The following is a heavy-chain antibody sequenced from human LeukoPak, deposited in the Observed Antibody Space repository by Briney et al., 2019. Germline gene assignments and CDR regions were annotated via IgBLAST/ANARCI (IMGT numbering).Heavy chain of an antibody. J-gene: IGHJ4*02. CDR3: ARRHVPVETNDRSDF. D-gene: IGHD6-19*01. CDR1: GFAFSSYW. V-gene: IGHV3-74*03. Sequence: GGSLRLSCAASGFAFSSYWMHWVRQAPWKGLVWVSRINGDGSSTTYADSVRGRFTISRDNARDTLYLQMNSLRAEDSGVYYCARRHVPVETNDRSDFWGQGTLVTVSS. CDR2: INGDGSST.